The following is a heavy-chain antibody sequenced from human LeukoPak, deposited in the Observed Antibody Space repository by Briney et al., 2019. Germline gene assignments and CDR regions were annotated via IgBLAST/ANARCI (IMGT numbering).Heavy chain of an antibody. J-gene: IGHJ4*02. CDR3: ARASGYDYLDFDY. D-gene: IGHD5-12*01. Sequence: GGSLRLSCAASGFTFSSYWMHWVRQAPGKGLVWVSRINSDGSGTSYADSVKGRFTISRDNAKNTLYLQMNSLRAEDTAVYYCARASGYDYLDFDYWGQGTLVTVSS. CDR1: GFTFSSYW. V-gene: IGHV3-74*01. CDR2: INSDGSGT.